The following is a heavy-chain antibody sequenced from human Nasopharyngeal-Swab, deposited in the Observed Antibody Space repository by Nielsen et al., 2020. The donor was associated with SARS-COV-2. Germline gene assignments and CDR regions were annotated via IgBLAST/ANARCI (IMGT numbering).Heavy chain of an antibody. Sequence: WIRQPPGKGLEWIGYIYCSGSTYYNPSLKSRVTISVDTSKNQFSLKLSSVTAADTAVYYCARYYVWGSYRDNFDPWGQGTLVTVSS. J-gene: IGHJ5*02. CDR3: ARYYVWGSYRDNFDP. CDR2: IYCSGST. V-gene: IGHV4-30-4*01. D-gene: IGHD3-16*02.